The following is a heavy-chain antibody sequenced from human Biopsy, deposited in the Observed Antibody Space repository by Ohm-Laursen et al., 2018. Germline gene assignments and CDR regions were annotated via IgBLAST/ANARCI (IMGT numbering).Heavy chain of an antibody. CDR3: ARGTGRYYVYGAFNI. D-gene: IGHD1-26*01. CDR1: GDSINNYY. V-gene: IGHV4-4*07. Sequence: TLSLTCTVSGDSINNYYWSWIRQPAGKGLEWIGRIYTSGSPNYNLSLESRVTMSVDTSKNQFSRNLRSVTAADTAVYYCARGTGRYYVYGAFNIWGQGTVVTASS. J-gene: IGHJ3*02. CDR2: IYTSGSP.